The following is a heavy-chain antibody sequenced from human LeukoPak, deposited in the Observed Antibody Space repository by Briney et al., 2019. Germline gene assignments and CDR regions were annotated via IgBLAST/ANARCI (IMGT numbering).Heavy chain of an antibody. Sequence: SGTLSLTCTVSRGSISSGRYYGSWIRQPAGEGREWIGRIYTSGSTNYNPSLKSRVTISVDTSKNQFSLKLSAVTAADTAVYYCARVGRLRLRYFDYWGQGTLVTVSS. CDR3: ARVGRLRLRYFDY. D-gene: IGHD5-12*01. CDR2: IYTSGST. CDR1: RGSISSGRYY. J-gene: IGHJ4*02. V-gene: IGHV4-61*02.